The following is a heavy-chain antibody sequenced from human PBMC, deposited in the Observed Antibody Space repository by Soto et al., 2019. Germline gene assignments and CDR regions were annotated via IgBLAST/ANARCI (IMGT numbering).Heavy chain of an antibody. J-gene: IGHJ5*02. CDR3: ARWWSGSRQGFDH. V-gene: IGHV4-31*03. D-gene: IGHD3-3*01. CDR1: GGSISSGDYY. Sequence: QVQLQESGPGLVKPSQTLSLTCTVSGGSISSGDYYWSWIRQHPGKGLEWIGYIYYSGSTYYNPSPQLRVTLSGDTSKNQFSLKLSSVTAADTAVYYCARWWSGSRQGFDHWCQGTLVTVSS. CDR2: IYYSGST.